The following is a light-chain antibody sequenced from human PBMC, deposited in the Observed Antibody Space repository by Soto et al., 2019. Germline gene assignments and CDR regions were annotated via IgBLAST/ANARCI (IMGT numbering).Light chain of an antibody. CDR2: EVS. CDR3: SSYAGSNFWV. Sequence: QSALTQPPSASGSPGQSVTISCTGTGCDVGGYNYVSWYQQHPGKAPKLIIYEVSQRPSGVPDRFSGSKSGNTASLTVSGLQAEDEADYYCSSYAGSNFWVFGGRTKLTVL. CDR1: GCDVGGYNY. J-gene: IGLJ3*02. V-gene: IGLV2-8*01.